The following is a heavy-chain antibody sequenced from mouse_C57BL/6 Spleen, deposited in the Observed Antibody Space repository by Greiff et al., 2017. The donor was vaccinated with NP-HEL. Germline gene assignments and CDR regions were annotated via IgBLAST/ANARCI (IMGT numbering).Heavy chain of an antibody. CDR3: AIITTVDYAMDY. CDR2: IYPGDGDT. J-gene: IGHJ4*01. Sequence: VQLQQSGPELVKPGASVKISCKASGYAFSSSWMNWVKQRPGKGLEWIGRIYPGDGDTNYNGKFKGKATLTADKSSSPAYMQISSLTSEDSAVYFCAIITTVDYAMDYWGQGTSVTVSS. CDR1: GYAFSSSW. D-gene: IGHD1-1*01. V-gene: IGHV1-82*01.